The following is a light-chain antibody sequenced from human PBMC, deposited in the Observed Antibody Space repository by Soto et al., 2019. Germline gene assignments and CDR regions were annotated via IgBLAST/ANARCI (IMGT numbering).Light chain of an antibody. Sequence: QSVLTQPPSVSGAPGQRVTLSCTGSSSNIGAGYDVHWYQQLPGTAPKLLIYVNTGRPSGVPDRFSGSKSGTSASLTITGLQAEDEADYYCQSYDTSLSGWVFGGGTKLTVL. CDR1: SSNIGAGYD. V-gene: IGLV1-40*01. J-gene: IGLJ3*02. CDR2: VNT. CDR3: QSYDTSLSGWV.